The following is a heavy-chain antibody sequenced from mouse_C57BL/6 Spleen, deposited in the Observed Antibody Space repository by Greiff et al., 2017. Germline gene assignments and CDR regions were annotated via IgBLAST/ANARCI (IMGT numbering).Heavy chain of an antibody. CDR1: GFTFSDFY. CDR2: SRNKANDYTT. Sequence: EVKVVESGGGLVQSGRSLRLSCATSGFTFSDFYMEWVRQAPGKGLEWIAASRNKANDYTTEYSASVKGRFIVSRDTSQSILYLQMNALRAEDTAIYYCARDGGWSRYFDVWGTGTTVTVSS. V-gene: IGHV7-1*01. J-gene: IGHJ1*03. CDR3: ARDGGWSRYFDV.